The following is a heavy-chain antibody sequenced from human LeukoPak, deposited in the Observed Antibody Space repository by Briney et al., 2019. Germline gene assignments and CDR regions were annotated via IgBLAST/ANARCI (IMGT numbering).Heavy chain of an antibody. CDR2: INRSGST. Sequence: SETLSLTCAVYGGSFSGCYWSWIRQPPGKGLEWIGEINRSGSTNYNPSLKSRVTISVDTSKNQFSLKLSSVTAADTAVYYCASSEWRWLQFYWGQGTLVTVSS. J-gene: IGHJ4*02. V-gene: IGHV4-34*01. CDR3: ASSEWRWLQFY. CDR1: GGSFSGCY. D-gene: IGHD5-24*01.